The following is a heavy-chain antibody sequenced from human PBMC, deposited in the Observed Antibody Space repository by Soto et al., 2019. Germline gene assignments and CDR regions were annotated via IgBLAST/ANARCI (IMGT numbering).Heavy chain of an antibody. CDR1: GFTFRSYA. CDR2: ISYSGSNT. D-gene: IGHD3-10*01. CDR3: ARAPGGSTETFDS. V-gene: IGHV3-30-3*01. Sequence: QVHLVASGGGMVQPGRSLRLACTASGFTFRSYAMHWVRQAPGKGLEWVAVISYSGSNTYYADSVKGRFSISRDISNNTLYPQMNSLRSEDTAVYYCARAPGGSTETFDSWGQGTLVTVSS. J-gene: IGHJ4*02.